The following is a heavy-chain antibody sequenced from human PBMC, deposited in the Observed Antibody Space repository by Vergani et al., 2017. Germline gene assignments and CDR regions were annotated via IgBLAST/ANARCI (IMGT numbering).Heavy chain of an antibody. J-gene: IGHJ4*02. CDR3: ARDLRGLVIDFDY. D-gene: IGHD1-26*01. V-gene: IGHV3-33*01. Sequence: SGFTFSSYGMHWVRQAPGKGLEWVAVIWYDGSNKYYADSVKGRFTISRDNSKNTLYLQMNSLRAEDTAVYYCARDLRGLVIDFDYWGQGTLVTVSS. CDR1: GFTFSSYG. CDR2: IWYDGSNK.